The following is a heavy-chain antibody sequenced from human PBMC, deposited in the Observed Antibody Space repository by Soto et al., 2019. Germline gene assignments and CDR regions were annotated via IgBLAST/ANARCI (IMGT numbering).Heavy chain of an antibody. CDR1: GYTFTSYA. CDR3: ARDWASRWLERIFDY. D-gene: IGHD1-1*01. J-gene: IGHJ4*02. Sequence: QVQLVQSGAEEKKPGASVKVSCKASGYTFTSYAMHWVRQAPGQRLEWMGWINAGNGNTKYSQKFQGRVTITRDTSASTAYMELSSLRSEDTAVYYCARDWASRWLERIFDYWGQGTLVTVSS. V-gene: IGHV1-3*05. CDR2: INAGNGNT.